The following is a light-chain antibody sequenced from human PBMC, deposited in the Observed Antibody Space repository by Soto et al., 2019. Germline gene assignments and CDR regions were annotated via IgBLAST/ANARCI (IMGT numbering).Light chain of an antibody. Sequence: DIQMTQSPSTLSASVGDRVTITCRASQSISSWLAWYQQKPGKAPKLLIYKASSLESGVPSRFSGSGSGTEFTLNISSLQPDDFATYYCQQYNSWWTFGQGTKLEIK. CDR3: QQYNSWWT. V-gene: IGKV1-5*03. CDR1: QSISSW. CDR2: KAS. J-gene: IGKJ2*02.